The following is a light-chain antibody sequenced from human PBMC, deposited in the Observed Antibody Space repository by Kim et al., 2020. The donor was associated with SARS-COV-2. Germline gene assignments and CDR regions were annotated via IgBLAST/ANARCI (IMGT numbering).Light chain of an antibody. J-gene: IGKJ4*01. V-gene: IGKV3-20*01. Sequence: EIVLTQSPVTLSSSPGESVTLFCRASQRVDGSFLAWYQQKPGQAPRLLIYGTSNRATGIPDRFSGSGSGTDFTLNISELEPDDFAVYYWQQCGSSPLTFGGGTKVDIK. CDR2: GTS. CDR3: QQCGSSPLT. CDR1: QRVDGSF.